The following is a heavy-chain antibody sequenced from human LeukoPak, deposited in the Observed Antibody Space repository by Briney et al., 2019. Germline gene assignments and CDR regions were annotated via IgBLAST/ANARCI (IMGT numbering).Heavy chain of an antibody. V-gene: IGHV3-15*01. CDR2: IKSNNDGGTT. Sequence: GGSLRLSCAASGFIFNKAWMNWVRQAPGKGPEWVGRIKSNNDGGTTDYASPVEGRFIISRDDSKNTIYLQMNRLIIDDTAIYFCTPVMVEDRGFWGQGTLVTVSS. J-gene: IGHJ4*02. CDR3: TPVMVEDRGF. D-gene: IGHD2-21*01. CDR1: GFIFNKAW.